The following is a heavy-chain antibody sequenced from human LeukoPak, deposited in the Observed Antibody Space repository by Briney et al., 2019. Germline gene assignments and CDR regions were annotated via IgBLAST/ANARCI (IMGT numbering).Heavy chain of an antibody. V-gene: IGHV1-69*01. CDR3: ASRFVPPYCSSTSCYYYYMDV. CDR2: IIPIFGTA. D-gene: IGHD2-2*01. Sequence: SSVKVSCKASGGTFSSYAISWVRQAPGQGLEWMGGIIPIFGTANYAQKSQGRVTITADESTSTAYMELSSLRSEDTAVYYCASRFVPPYCSSTSCYYYYMDVWGKGTTVTVSS. CDR1: GGTFSSYA. J-gene: IGHJ6*03.